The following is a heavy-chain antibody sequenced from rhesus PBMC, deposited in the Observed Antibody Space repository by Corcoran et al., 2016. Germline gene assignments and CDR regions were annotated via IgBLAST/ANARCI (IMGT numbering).Heavy chain of an antibody. Sequence: QVQLQESGPGLVKPSETLPLTCPVSGGSHRESYYWNWTPQPPGKGLEWMGHLYGSSGSTSYNPSLKSRVTISKDTSKNQFSLKLSSVTAADTAVYYCARGGGIDYWGKGVLVTVSS. V-gene: IGHV4-147*01. J-gene: IGHJ4*01. D-gene: IGHD1-44*01. CDR3: ARGGGIDY. CDR1: GGSHRESYY. CDR2: LYGSSGST.